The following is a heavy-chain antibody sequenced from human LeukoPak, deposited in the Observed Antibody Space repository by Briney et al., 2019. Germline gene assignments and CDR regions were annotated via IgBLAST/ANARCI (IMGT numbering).Heavy chain of an antibody. V-gene: IGHV1-8*01. D-gene: IGHD3-10*01. J-gene: IGHJ6*03. CDR2: RNSNSGNT. CDR1: GYTFTSYV. Sequence: ASVKDSCKASGYTFTSYVSNWVRQPTGQGLAGMGWRNSNSGNTGYAQKFQGRVTMTRNTSISTAYMGLSSLRAEDTAVYYCARGSGAYYYYYYMDGWGKGTTVTVAS. CDR3: ARGSGAYYYYYYMDG.